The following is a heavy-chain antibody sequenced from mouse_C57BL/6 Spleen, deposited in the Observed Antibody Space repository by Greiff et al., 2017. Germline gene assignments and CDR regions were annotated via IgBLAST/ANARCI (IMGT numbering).Heavy chain of an antibody. V-gene: IGHV1-64*01. CDR1: GYTFTSYW. Sequence: QVQLQQPGAELVKPGASVKLSCKASGYTFTSYWMHWVKQRPGQGLEWIGMIHPNSGSTNYNEKFKSKATLTVDKSSSTAYMQLSSLTSEDSAVYYCARMDWDVGAYWGQGTLVTVSA. CDR2: IHPNSGST. J-gene: IGHJ3*01. CDR3: ARMDWDVGAY. D-gene: IGHD4-1*01.